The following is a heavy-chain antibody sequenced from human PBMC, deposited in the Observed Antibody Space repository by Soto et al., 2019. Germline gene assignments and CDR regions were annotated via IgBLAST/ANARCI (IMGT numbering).Heavy chain of an antibody. Sequence: QVQLVQSGAEVKKPGSSVKVSCKASGGTFSSYAISWVRQAPGQVLEWMGGIIPIFGTANYAQKFQGRVTITADESTSRAYMELSSLRSEDTAVYDCARDSGITGTTLKGYYFDYWGQGTLVTVSS. CDR3: ARDSGITGTTLKGYYFDY. V-gene: IGHV1-69*01. CDR2: IIPIFGTA. D-gene: IGHD1-7*01. CDR1: GGTFSSYA. J-gene: IGHJ4*02.